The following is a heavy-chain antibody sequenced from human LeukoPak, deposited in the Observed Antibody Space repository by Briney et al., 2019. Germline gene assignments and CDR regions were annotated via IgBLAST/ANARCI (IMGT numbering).Heavy chain of an antibody. CDR1: GYTFTSYY. V-gene: IGHV1-46*01. Sequence: LWASVKVSCKASGYTFTSYYMHWVRQAPGQGLEWMGIINPSGGSTSYAQKFQGRVTMTRDTSTSTVYMELSSLRSEDTAVYYCARPTYSGSYGGGAFDIWGQGTMVTVSS. CDR2: INPSGGST. D-gene: IGHD1-26*01. J-gene: IGHJ3*02. CDR3: ARPTYSGSYGGGAFDI.